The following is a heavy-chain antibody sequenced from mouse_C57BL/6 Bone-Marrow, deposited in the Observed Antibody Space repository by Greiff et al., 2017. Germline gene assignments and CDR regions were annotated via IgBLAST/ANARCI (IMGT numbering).Heavy chain of an antibody. CDR1: GFNIKDYY. CDR2: IDPEIGDT. J-gene: IGHJ2*01. CDR3: SSCDGNYFDF. Sequence: EVQLQQSGAELVRPGASVKLSCTASGFNIKDYYIHWVKQRPEQGLEWIGWIDPEIGDTEYASKFQGKATITSDTSSNTAYLQLSSLTSEDTAVYYCSSCDGNYFDFWGQGTPLTVAS. V-gene: IGHV14-4*01. D-gene: IGHD2-3*01.